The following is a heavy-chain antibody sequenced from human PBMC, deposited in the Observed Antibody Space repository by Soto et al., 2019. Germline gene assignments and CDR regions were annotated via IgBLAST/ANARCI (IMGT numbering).Heavy chain of an antibody. CDR3: ASLGYCSSTSCYMSGGYGMDV. Sequence: ASVKVSCKASGYTFTGYFIHWVRQAPGEGLEWVGYINPNSGVTKYAPRFLGRVTITRDTSISTAYMDLNRLRSDDTAVYYCASLGYCSSTSCYMSGGYGMDVWGQGTTVTVSS. CDR1: GYTFTGYF. V-gene: IGHV1-2*02. CDR2: INPNSGVT. J-gene: IGHJ6*02. D-gene: IGHD2-2*02.